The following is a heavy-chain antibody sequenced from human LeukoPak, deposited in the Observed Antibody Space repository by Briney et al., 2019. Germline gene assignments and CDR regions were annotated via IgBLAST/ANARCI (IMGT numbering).Heavy chain of an antibody. V-gene: IGHV1-2*02. CDR3: ARGRSTPVAGREVRDHYYMDV. Sequence: GASVKVSCKASGYTFTGYYMHWVRQAPGQGLEWMGWINPNSGGTNYAQKFQGRVTMTRDTSISTAYMELSRLRSDDTAVYYCARGRSTPVAGREVRDHYYMDVWGKGTTVTISS. CDR2: INPNSGGT. J-gene: IGHJ6*03. D-gene: IGHD6-19*01. CDR1: GYTFTGYY.